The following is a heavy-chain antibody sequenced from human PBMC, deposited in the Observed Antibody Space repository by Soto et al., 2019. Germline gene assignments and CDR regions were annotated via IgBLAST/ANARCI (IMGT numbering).Heavy chain of an antibody. Sequence: ASVKVSCKASGYTFTGYYMHWVRQAPGQGLEWMGWINPNSGGTNYAQKFQGRVTMTRDTSISTAYMELSRLRSDDTAVYYCARDLGYYDSSGPLDYWGQGTLVTVS. CDR1: GYTFTGYY. D-gene: IGHD3-22*01. V-gene: IGHV1-2*02. J-gene: IGHJ4*02. CDR2: INPNSGGT. CDR3: ARDLGYYDSSGPLDY.